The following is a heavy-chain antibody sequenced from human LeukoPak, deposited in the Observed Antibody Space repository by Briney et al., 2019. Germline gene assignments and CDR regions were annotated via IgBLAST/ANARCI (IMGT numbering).Heavy chain of an antibody. CDR3: ARGQFLPVGNVTHMDV. CDR2: INHSGST. V-gene: IGHV4-34*01. J-gene: IGHJ6*03. CDR1: GGSFSGYY. D-gene: IGHD3-3*01. Sequence: SETLSLTCAVYGGSFSGYYWSWIRQPPGKGLEWIGEINHSGSTNYNPSLKSRVTISVDTSKNQFSLKLSSATAADTAVYYCARGQFLPVGNVTHMDVWGKGTTVTVSS.